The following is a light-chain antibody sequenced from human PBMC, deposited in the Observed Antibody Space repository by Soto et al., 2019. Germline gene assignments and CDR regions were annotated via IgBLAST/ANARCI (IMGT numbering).Light chain of an antibody. Sequence: QPVLTQPPSASGTPGQRVTISCSGSSSNIGSHTVNWYQQLPGTAPRLLIYNTYYRPSGVPDRFSGSKSGTSASPAISGLQSEDEADYYCAAWDDSLNGVVFGGGTKLTVL. CDR3: AAWDDSLNGVV. J-gene: IGLJ3*02. CDR2: NTY. CDR1: SSNIGSHT. V-gene: IGLV1-44*01.